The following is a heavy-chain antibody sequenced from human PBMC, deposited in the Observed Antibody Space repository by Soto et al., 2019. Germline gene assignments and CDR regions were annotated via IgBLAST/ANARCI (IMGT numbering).Heavy chain of an antibody. V-gene: IGHV3-9*03. D-gene: IGHD5-12*01. CDR1: GFTFDDHA. J-gene: IGHJ3*02. Sequence: GGSLRLSCAASGFTFDDHAMHWVRQVPGKGLEWVSAISWNSANIGYADSVKGRFTISRDNSKNTLYLQMGSLRAEDMAVYYCARERKDGYNYDAFDIWGQGTMVTVSS. CDR3: ARERKDGYNYDAFDI. CDR2: ISWNSANI.